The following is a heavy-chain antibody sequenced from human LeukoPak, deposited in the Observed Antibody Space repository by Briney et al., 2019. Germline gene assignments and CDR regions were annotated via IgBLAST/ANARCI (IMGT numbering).Heavy chain of an antibody. Sequence: APVKVSCKASGYTFTGYYMHWVRQAPGQGLEWMGWINPNSGGTNYAQKFQGRVTMTRDTSISTAYMELSRLRSDDTAVYYCASPYYYDSSGYYSFDYWGQGTLVNVSS. CDR1: GYTFTGYY. V-gene: IGHV1-2*02. CDR2: INPNSGGT. D-gene: IGHD3-22*01. CDR3: ASPYYYDSSGYYSFDY. J-gene: IGHJ4*02.